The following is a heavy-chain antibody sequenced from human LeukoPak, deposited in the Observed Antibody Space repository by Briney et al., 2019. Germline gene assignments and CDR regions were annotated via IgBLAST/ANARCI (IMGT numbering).Heavy chain of an antibody. D-gene: IGHD3-9*01. CDR1: GGSIDNSPYY. Sequence: SETLSLTCTVSGGSIDNSPYYWGWIRQPPGKGLEWIGTIYYSGSTYYNPSLNSRVTISVDTSKNHFSLKLSSVTAADTAVYYCARTDYDVLSWGQGTLVTVSS. CDR2: IYYSGST. J-gene: IGHJ5*02. V-gene: IGHV4-39*07. CDR3: ARTDYDVLS.